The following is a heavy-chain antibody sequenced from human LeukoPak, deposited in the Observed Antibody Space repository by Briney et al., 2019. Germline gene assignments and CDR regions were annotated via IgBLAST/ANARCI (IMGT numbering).Heavy chain of an antibody. V-gene: IGHV4-34*01. CDR3: ASHPLGYCSSTSCYPRWFDP. D-gene: IGHD2-2*01. J-gene: IGHJ5*02. CDR1: GGSFSGYY. CDR2: INHSGST. Sequence: SETLSLTCAVYGGSFSGYYWSWIRQPPGKGLEWIGEINHSGSTNYNPSLKIRGTISVDTSKNQFSLKLSSVTAADTAVYYCASHPLGYCSSTSCYPRWFDPWGQGTLVTVSS.